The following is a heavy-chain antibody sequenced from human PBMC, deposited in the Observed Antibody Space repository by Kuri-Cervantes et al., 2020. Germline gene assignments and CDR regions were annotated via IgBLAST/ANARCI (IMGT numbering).Heavy chain of an antibody. V-gene: IGHV1-18*01. D-gene: IGHD1-26*01. CDR2: ISAYNGNT. Sequence: ASVKVSCKASGGTFSSYAISWVRQAPGQGLEWMGWISAYNGNTNYAQKLQGRVTMTTDTSTSTAYMELRSLRSDDTAVYYCAVLGWGPRNWFDPWGQGTLVTVSS. J-gene: IGHJ5*02. CDR3: AVLGWGPRNWFDP. CDR1: GGTFSSYA.